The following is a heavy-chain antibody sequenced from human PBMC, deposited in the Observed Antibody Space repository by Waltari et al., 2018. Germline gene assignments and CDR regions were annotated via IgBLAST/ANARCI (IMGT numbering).Heavy chain of an antibody. V-gene: IGHV3-7*01. CDR2: IKPDGIEK. Sequence: EVQLVESGGGLVQPGGPLSLSGAASGFSVSNAGMCWVRQAPGKGMEWVASIKPDGIEKTYVDSVKGRFTISRDNDENSLYLQMDSLRAEDTAVYYCARHINYARDYWGHGTLVTVSS. CDR3: ARHINYARDY. J-gene: IGHJ4*01. D-gene: IGHD2-2*01. CDR1: GFSVSNAG.